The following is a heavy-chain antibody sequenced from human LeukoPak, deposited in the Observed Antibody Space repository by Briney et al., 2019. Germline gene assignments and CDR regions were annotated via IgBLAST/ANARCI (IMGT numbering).Heavy chain of an antibody. CDR2: IYYSGST. CDR3: AREGEIAAAGTFRH. V-gene: IGHV4-30-4*08. CDR1: GGSISSGDYY. D-gene: IGHD6-13*01. J-gene: IGHJ4*02. Sequence: SETLSLTCTVSGGSISSGDYYWSWIRQPPGEGVEWIGCIYYSGSTYYNPPLKSRVTTSVDTSKNQFSLKLSSVTAADTAVYYCAREGEIAAAGTFRHWGQGTLVTVSS.